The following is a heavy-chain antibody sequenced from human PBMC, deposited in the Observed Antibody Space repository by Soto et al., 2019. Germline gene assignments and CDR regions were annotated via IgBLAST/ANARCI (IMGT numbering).Heavy chain of an antibody. V-gene: IGHV4-59*08. Sequence: PSETLSLTCTVSGGSISSYYWSWIRQPPGKGLEWIGYIYYSGSTNYNPSLKSRVTISVDTSKNQFSLKLSSVTAADTAVYYCARTGVLLWFGESGLGMDVWGQGTTVTVSS. CDR1: GGSISSYY. CDR2: IYYSGST. J-gene: IGHJ6*02. CDR3: ARTGVLLWFGESGLGMDV. D-gene: IGHD3-10*01.